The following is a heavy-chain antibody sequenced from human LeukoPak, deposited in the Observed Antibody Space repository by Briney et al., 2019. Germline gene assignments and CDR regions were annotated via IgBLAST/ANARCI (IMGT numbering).Heavy chain of an antibody. CDR1: GGSISSSSYY. J-gene: IGHJ5*02. D-gene: IGHD4-23*01. V-gene: IGHV4-39*01. CDR2: IYYSGST. Sequence: SETLSLTCTVSGGSISSSSYYWGWIRQPPGKGLEWIGSIYYSGSTYYNPSLKSRVTISVDTSKNQFSLKLSSVTAADTAVYYCARQGENFGGNAANWFDPWGQGTLVTVSS. CDR3: ARQGENFGGNAANWFDP.